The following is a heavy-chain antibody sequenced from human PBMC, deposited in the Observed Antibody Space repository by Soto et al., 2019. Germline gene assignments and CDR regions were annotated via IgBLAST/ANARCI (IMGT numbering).Heavy chain of an antibody. D-gene: IGHD3-22*01. V-gene: IGHV1-46*01. CDR3: ARGGEYYYDDSGYYAFDY. J-gene: IGHJ4*02. CDR1: GYTFTSYY. Sequence: GASVKVSCKASGYTFTSYYMHWVRQAPGQGLEWMGIINPSGGSTTYAQKFQGSVTMTRDASTRTVYMELSSLRSEDTAVYYCARGGEYYYDDSGYYAFDYWGQGTLVTVSS. CDR2: INPSGGST.